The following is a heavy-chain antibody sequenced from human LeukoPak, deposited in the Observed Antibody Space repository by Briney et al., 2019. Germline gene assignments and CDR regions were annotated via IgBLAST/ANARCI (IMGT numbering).Heavy chain of an antibody. CDR1: GGSISSGSYY. Sequence: SQTPSLTCTVSGGSISSGSYYWSWIRQPAGKGLEWIGRIYTSGSTNYNPSLKSRVTISVDTSKNQFSLKLSSVTAADTAVYYCARNYYDFWSGYYSNWGQGTLVTVSS. D-gene: IGHD3-3*01. J-gene: IGHJ4*02. CDR3: ARNYYDFWSGYYSN. V-gene: IGHV4-61*02. CDR2: IYTSGST.